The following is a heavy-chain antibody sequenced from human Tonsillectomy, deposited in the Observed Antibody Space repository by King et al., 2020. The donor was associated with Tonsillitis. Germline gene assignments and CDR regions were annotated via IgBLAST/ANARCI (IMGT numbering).Heavy chain of an antibody. V-gene: IGHV3-30*18. CDR3: AKDLLRSYYYDTGAGGFDY. D-gene: IGHD3-22*01. Sequence: VQLVESGGGVVQPGRSLRLSCAASGFSFSSYGMHWVRQAPGKGLEWVAVISYDGSNKYYADSVKGRFTISRDNSKNTVYLQMNSLRAEDSAVFYCAKDLLRSYYYDTGAGGFDYWGQGTLVTVSS. J-gene: IGHJ4*02. CDR2: ISYDGSNK. CDR1: GFSFSSYG.